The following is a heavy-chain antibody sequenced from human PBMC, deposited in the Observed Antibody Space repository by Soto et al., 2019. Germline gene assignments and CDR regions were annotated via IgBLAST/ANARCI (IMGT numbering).Heavy chain of an antibody. CDR2: IYYSGST. Sequence: TLSLTCTVSGGSISSGGYYWSWIRQHPGKGLEWIGHIYYSGSTYYNPSLKSRVTISVDTSKNQFSLKLSSVTAADTAVYYCARDQGSSGYYYVGTGFDYWGQGTLVTVSS. D-gene: IGHD3-22*01. J-gene: IGHJ4*02. CDR1: GGSISSGGYY. V-gene: IGHV4-31*03. CDR3: ARDQGSSGYYYVGTGFDY.